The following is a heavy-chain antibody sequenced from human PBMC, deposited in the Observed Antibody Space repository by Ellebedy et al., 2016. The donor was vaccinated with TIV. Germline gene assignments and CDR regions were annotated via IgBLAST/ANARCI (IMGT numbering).Heavy chain of an antibody. CDR1: GGSIRSSTYY. Sequence: MPSETLSLTCTVSGGSIRSSTYYWAWIRQPPGKGLEWLGNIFYSGSPYYNTSLQSRVTLSVDTSKNQFSLKLNSVTAADTAVYYCARDGLHSSGWYCDYWGQGTQVTVSS. V-gene: IGHV4-39*07. CDR3: ARDGLHSSGWYCDY. CDR2: IFYSGSP. D-gene: IGHD3-22*01. J-gene: IGHJ4*02.